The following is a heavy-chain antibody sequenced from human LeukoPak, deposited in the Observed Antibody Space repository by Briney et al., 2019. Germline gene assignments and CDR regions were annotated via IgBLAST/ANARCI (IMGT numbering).Heavy chain of an antibody. J-gene: IGHJ6*03. V-gene: IGHV3-21*01. CDR3: ARDPYNGAYSEGYYYYYMDV. CDR2: ITSSSSYT. D-gene: IGHD1-1*01. CDR1: GITFSNYN. Sequence: GGSLRLPCAAPGITFSNYNMNWVRQAPGRGLEWISSITSSSSYTFYADSVKGRFTISRDNAKNSLYLQMNSLRVEDTAIYYCARDPYNGAYSEGYYYYYMDVWGKGTTVTVSS.